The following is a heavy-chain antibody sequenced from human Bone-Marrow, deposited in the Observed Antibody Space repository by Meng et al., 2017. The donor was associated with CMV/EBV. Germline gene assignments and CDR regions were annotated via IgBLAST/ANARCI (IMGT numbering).Heavy chain of an antibody. V-gene: IGHV3-7*01. CDR1: GFTFSSYW. J-gene: IGHJ6*02. CDR2: IKQDGSEK. CDR3: ARVGRGILTGYYLVNYGMDV. Sequence: GGFLRLSCASSGFTFSSYWMSWVRQAPGKGLEWVANIKQDGSEKDYVDSVKGRFTISRDNAKNSLYLQMNSLRAEDTAVYYCARVGRGILTGYYLVNYGMDVWGQGTTVTVSS. D-gene: IGHD3-9*01.